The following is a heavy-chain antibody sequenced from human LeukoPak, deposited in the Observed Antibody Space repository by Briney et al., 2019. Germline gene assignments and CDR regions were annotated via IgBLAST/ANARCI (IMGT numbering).Heavy chain of an antibody. Sequence: GGSLRLSCAASGFIFSNYAMSWVRQAPGKGLEWVSAISGSGGSTYYADSVKGRFTISRDNSKNTLYLQMNSLRAEDTAVYYCAKASITIFGVVISYYYYYMDVWGKGTTATVSS. V-gene: IGHV3-23*01. D-gene: IGHD3-3*01. CDR3: AKASITIFGVVISYYYYYMDV. CDR1: GFIFSNYA. J-gene: IGHJ6*03. CDR2: ISGSGGST.